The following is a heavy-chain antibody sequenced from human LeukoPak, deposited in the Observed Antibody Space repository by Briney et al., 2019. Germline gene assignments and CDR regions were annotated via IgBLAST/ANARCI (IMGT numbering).Heavy chain of an antibody. V-gene: IGHV3-30*02. D-gene: IGHD3-10*01. CDR3: ARDQAGSGHYADN. Sequence: GGSLRLSCAASGFTFSNYAMHWVRQAPGKGLEWLAFIRIDGSSKYYADFVKGRFTISRDNSKNTLYLQMNILRPEDTALYYCARDQAGSGHYADNWGQGTLVTVSS. CDR2: IRIDGSSK. J-gene: IGHJ4*02. CDR1: GFTFSNYA.